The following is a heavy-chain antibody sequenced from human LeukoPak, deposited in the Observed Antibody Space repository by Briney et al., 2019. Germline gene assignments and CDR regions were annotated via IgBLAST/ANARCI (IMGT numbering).Heavy chain of an antibody. V-gene: IGHV3-30*04. CDR1: GFTFSRYA. J-gene: IGHJ3*02. CDR2: ISYDGSNK. CDR3: ARRGLYGSGSYYAFDI. Sequence: PGGSLRLSCAASGFTFSRYAMHWVRQAPGKGLEWVAVISYDGSNKYYADSVKGRFTISRDNSKNTVYLQMNSLRAEDTAVYYCARRGLYGSGSYYAFDIWGQGTMVTVSS. D-gene: IGHD3-10*01.